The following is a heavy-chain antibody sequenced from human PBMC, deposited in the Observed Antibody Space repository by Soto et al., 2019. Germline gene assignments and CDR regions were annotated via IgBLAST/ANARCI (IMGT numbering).Heavy chain of an antibody. Sequence: PGESLKISCAASGFTFSSYAMHWVRQAPGKGLEYVSAISSNGGSTYYANSVKGRFTISRDNSKNTLYLQMGSLRAEDMAAYYCARDKWRAYYYYGMDVWGQGTTVTVSS. CDR1: GFTFSSYA. J-gene: IGHJ6*02. CDR3: ARDKWRAYYYYGMDV. V-gene: IGHV3-64*01. CDR2: ISSNGGST. D-gene: IGHD5-12*01.